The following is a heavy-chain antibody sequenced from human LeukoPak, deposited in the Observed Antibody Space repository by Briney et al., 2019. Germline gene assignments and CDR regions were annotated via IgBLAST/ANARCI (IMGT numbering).Heavy chain of an antibody. Sequence: GGSLRLSCAASGFTFSSYEMNWVRQAPGKGLEWVSYISSSGSTIYYADSVKGRFTISRDNAKNSLYLQMNSLRAEDTAVYYCARSGRLGELRWGQGTLVTVSS. CDR3: ARSGRLGELR. CDR1: GFTFSSYE. CDR2: ISSSGSTI. J-gene: IGHJ4*02. D-gene: IGHD3-16*01. V-gene: IGHV3-48*03.